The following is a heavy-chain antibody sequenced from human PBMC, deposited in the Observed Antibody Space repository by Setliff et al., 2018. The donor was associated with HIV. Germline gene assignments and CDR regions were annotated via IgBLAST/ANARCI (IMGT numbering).Heavy chain of an antibody. D-gene: IGHD2-21*01. J-gene: IGHJ4*02. CDR3: ARSAYCGGDCYSFWDY. Sequence: GASVKVSCKASGYTFSSYAMHWVRQAPGQRLEWMGWINAGNGNTKYSQKFQGRVTITRETSASIAYMELSSLRSEDTAVYYCARSAYCGGDCYSFWDYWGRGTLVTVSS. CDR1: GYTFSSYA. V-gene: IGHV1-3*01. CDR2: INAGNGNT.